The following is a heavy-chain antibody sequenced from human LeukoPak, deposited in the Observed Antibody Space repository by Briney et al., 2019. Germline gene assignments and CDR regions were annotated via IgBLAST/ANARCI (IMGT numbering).Heavy chain of an antibody. D-gene: IGHD2-2*01. CDR3: ARRLTQYDCFDP. CDR2: THYRSTWYN. V-gene: IGHV6-1*01. Sequence: SQTLSLTCAISGDSVSSNSVTWNWIRQSPSKGLEWLGRTHYRSTWYNDYAVSVRGRITVNPDTSKNQFSLHLNSVTPEDTAVYYCARRLTQYDCFDPWGQGILVTVSS. CDR1: GDSVSSNSVT. J-gene: IGHJ5*02.